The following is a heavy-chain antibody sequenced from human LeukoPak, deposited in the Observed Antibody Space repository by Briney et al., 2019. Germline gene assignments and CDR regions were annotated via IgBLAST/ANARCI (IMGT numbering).Heavy chain of an antibody. Sequence: ASVKVSCKASGYTFTSYDINWVRQATGQGLEWMGWMNPNSGNTGYAQKFQGRVTMTRNTSISTAYMELSSLRSEDTAVYYCARVMGELSFHLYYYYMDVWGKGTTVTISS. CDR2: MNPNSGNT. D-gene: IGHD3-16*02. J-gene: IGHJ6*03. CDR1: GYTFTSYD. CDR3: ARVMGELSFHLYYYYMDV. V-gene: IGHV1-8*01.